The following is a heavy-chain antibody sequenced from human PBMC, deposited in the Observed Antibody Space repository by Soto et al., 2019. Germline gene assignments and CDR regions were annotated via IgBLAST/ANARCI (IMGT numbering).Heavy chain of an antibody. D-gene: IGHD1-26*01. CDR1: GGSISGYY. Sequence: SETLSLTCTVSGGSISGYYWSWIRQAAGKGLEWIGRIYTSGSTNYNPSLKSRVTMSVDTSKNQFSLKLSSVTAADTAVYYCAREESSGSRYYYGMDVWGQGTTVTVSS. J-gene: IGHJ6*02. V-gene: IGHV4-4*07. CDR2: IYTSGST. CDR3: AREESSGSRYYYGMDV.